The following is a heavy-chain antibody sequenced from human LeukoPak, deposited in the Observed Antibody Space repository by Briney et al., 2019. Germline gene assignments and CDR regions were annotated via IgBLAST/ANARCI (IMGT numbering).Heavy chain of an antibody. Sequence: SETLSLTCTVPGGSMSPYHWGWIRQPPGKGLEWIGYIYYSGSTNYNPSLKSRVTISVDTSKNQFSLKLSSVTAADTAVYYCAREDYDGYDAFDIWGQGTMVTVSS. CDR1: GGSMSPYH. CDR2: IYYSGST. V-gene: IGHV4-59*01. D-gene: IGHD3-22*01. CDR3: AREDYDGYDAFDI. J-gene: IGHJ3*02.